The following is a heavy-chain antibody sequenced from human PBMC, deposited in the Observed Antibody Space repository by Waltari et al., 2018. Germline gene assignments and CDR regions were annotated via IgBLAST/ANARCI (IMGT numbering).Heavy chain of an antibody. Sequence: QVQLQESGPGLVKPSETLSLTCTVSGGSISSYYWSWIRQPPGKGLEWLGYIYYSASPNHTPSLKSRVTISVDTSKNQFSLKLSSVTAADTAVYYCARGRTAARLDAFDIWGQGTMVTVSS. D-gene: IGHD6-6*01. CDR3: ARGRTAARLDAFDI. J-gene: IGHJ3*02. CDR1: GGSISSYY. CDR2: IYYSASP. V-gene: IGHV4-59*01.